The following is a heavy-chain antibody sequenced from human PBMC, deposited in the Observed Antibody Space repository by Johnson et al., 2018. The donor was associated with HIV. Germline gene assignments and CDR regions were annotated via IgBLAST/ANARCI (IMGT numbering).Heavy chain of an antibody. CDR2: ISGSGGST. CDR3: AKDRRSHYGDYESGAFDI. V-gene: IGHV3-23*04. D-gene: IGHD4-17*01. J-gene: IGHJ3*02. Sequence: VQLVESGGGLVQPGGSLRLSCAASGFTFSSYAMSWVRQAPGKGLEWVSAISGSGGSTYYADSVKGRFTISRDNAKNSLLLQMNSLRAEDTALYYCAKDRRSHYGDYESGAFDIWGQGTMVTVSS. CDR1: GFTFSSYA.